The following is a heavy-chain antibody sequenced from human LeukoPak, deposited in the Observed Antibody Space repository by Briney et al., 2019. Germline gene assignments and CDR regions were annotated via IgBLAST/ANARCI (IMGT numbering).Heavy chain of an antibody. Sequence: PSETLSLTCTVSGGSISSSSYYWGWIRQPPGKGLEWIGSIYYSGSTYYNPSLKSRVTISVDTSKNQFSLKLSSVTAADTAVYYCARVNEGSYKNWFDPWGQGTLVTVSS. CDR1: GGSISSSSYY. CDR2: IYYSGST. V-gene: IGHV4-39*07. CDR3: ARVNEGSYKNWFDP. D-gene: IGHD2-15*01. J-gene: IGHJ5*02.